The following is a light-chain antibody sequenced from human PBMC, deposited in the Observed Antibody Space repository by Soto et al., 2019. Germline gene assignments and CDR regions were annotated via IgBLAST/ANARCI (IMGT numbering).Light chain of an antibody. Sequence: SYELTQPPSVSVAPGKTARITCGGNNIGSKSVHWYQQTPGQAPVLVIYYDSDRPSGIPERFSGSNSGNTATLTISRVEAGDEADYYCQVWDSSSDHRYVFGTGTKLTVL. J-gene: IGLJ1*01. CDR2: YDS. CDR1: NIGSKS. V-gene: IGLV3-21*04. CDR3: QVWDSSSDHRYV.